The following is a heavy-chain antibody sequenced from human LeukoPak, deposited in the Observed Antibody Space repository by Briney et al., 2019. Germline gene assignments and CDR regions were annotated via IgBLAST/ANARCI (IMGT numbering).Heavy chain of an antibody. J-gene: IGHJ4*02. CDR1: GGTFSSYA. D-gene: IGHD4-23*01. CDR3: ARSARAGVSFDY. V-gene: IGHV1-69*13. CDR2: IIPIFGTA. Sequence: ASVKVSCKASGGTFSSYAISWVRQAPGQGLEWMGGIIPIFGTANYAQKFQGRVTITADESTSTAYMELSSLRSEDTAVYYCARSARAGVSFDYWGQGTLVTVSS.